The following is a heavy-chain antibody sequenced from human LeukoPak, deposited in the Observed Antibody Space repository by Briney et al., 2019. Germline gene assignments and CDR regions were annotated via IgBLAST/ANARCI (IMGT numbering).Heavy chain of an antibody. J-gene: IGHJ6*02. CDR1: GFTFSNYV. CDR2: ISYDGSNE. V-gene: IGHV3-30-3*01. D-gene: IGHD3-10*01. Sequence: GASLRLSCVASGFTFSNYVMHWVRQAPGKGLEWVALISYDGSNENYADSVKGRFTISRDNSKNTLYLQMNSLRAEDTAVYYCARVFRITKTTGMDVWGQGTTVTVSS. CDR3: ARVFRITKTTGMDV.